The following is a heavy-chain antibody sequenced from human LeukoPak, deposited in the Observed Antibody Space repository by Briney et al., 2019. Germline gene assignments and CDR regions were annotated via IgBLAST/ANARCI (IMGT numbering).Heavy chain of an antibody. CDR3: ARGGYSSSWSGAFDI. CDR1: GFTFSSYA. Sequence: GGSLRLSCAASGFTFSSYAMSWVRQAPGKGLEWVSVIYSGGSTYYADSVKGRFTISRDNSKNTLYLQMNSLRAEDTAVYYCARGGYSSSWSGAFDIWGQGTMVTVSS. CDR2: IYSGGST. J-gene: IGHJ3*02. D-gene: IGHD6-13*01. V-gene: IGHV3-66*01.